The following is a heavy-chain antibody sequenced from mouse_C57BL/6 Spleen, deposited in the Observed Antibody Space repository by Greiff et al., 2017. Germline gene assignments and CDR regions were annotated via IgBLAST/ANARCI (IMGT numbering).Heavy chain of an antibody. CDR1: GYTFTSYW. J-gene: IGHJ4*01. Sequence: VQLQQPGAELVMPGASVKLSCKASGYTFTSYWMHWVKQRPGQGLEWIGEIAPSDSYTNYNQKFKGKSTLTVDKSSSTAYMQLSSLTSEDSAVYYCARHWDYAMDYWGQGTSVTVSS. D-gene: IGHD4-1*01. CDR2: IAPSDSYT. V-gene: IGHV1-69*01. CDR3: ARHWDYAMDY.